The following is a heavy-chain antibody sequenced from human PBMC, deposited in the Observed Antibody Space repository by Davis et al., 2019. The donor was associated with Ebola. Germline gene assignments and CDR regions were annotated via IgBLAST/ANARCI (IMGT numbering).Heavy chain of an antibody. CDR3: AREGSSSYY. CDR2: IYYSGST. CDR1: GGSISSGGYY. V-gene: IGHV4-61*08. D-gene: IGHD6-6*01. Sequence: PSETLSLTCTVSGGSISSGGYYWSWIRQHPGKGLEWIGYIYYSGSTNYNPSLKSRVTISVDKSKNQFSLKLSSVTAADTAVYYCAREGSSSYYWGQGTLVTVSS. J-gene: IGHJ4*02.